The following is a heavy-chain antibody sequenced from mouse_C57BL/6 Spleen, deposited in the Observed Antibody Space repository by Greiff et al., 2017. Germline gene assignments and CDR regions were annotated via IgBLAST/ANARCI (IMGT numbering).Heavy chain of an antibody. J-gene: IGHJ4*01. CDR2: IYPGDGDT. CDR1: GYAFSSYW. Sequence: QVQLQQSGAELVKPGASVKISCKASGYAFSSYWMNWVKQRPGKGLEWIGQIYPGDGDTNYNGKFKGKATLTADKSSSTAYMQLSSLTSEDSAVYFCARLYINYGYYAMDYWGQGTSVTVSS. CDR3: ARLYINYGYYAMDY. D-gene: IGHD2-5*01. V-gene: IGHV1-80*01.